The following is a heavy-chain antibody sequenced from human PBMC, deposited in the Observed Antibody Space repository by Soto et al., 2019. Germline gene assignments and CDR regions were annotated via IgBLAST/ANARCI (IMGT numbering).Heavy chain of an antibody. V-gene: IGHV4-59*11. CDR3: TRGGDAYKNGH. CDR1: GGSISDHY. D-gene: IGHD2-21*01. Sequence: ETLSLTCTVSGGSISDHYYMWIRQSPGKGLEYIGYIHNGGSTNYNPSLKSRVIISVDTSKNQFSLKLTSVNAADTAVYYCTRGGDAYKNGHWGQGTLVTVSS. CDR2: IHNGGST. J-gene: IGHJ4*02.